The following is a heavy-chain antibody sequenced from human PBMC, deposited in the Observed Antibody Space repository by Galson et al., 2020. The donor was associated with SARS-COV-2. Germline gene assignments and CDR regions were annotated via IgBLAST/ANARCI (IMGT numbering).Heavy chain of an antibody. CDR2: ISHSGRT. CDR1: GTSISSGSYS. D-gene: IGHD4-17*01. V-gene: IGHV4-30-2*01. J-gene: IGHJ3*02. CDR3: ARLHYGEYAPEAFDI. Sequence: SETLSLTCAVSGTSISSGSYSWNWIRQPQGKGLEWIGYISHSGRTYYNPSLKSRVTISGDRSKNQFSLRLSSVTAADTAVYYCARLHYGEYAPEAFDIWGPGTRVTVAS.